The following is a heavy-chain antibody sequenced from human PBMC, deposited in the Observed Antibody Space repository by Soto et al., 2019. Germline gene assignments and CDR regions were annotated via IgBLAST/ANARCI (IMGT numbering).Heavy chain of an antibody. J-gene: IGHJ4*02. D-gene: IGHD1-26*01. CDR1: GFTFSIYA. V-gene: IGHV3-23*01. Sequence: GGSLRLSCAASGFTFSIYAMTWVRQSPGKGLEWVSSMSRTGDNTYYADSVKGRFTISRDNSKNTLYLQMDSLRAEDTAIYYCAKKYRGTYPFDYWGQGTLVTVSS. CDR2: MSRTGDNT. CDR3: AKKYRGTYPFDY.